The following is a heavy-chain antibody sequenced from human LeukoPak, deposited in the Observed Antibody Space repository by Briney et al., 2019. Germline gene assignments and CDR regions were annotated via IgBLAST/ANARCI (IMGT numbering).Heavy chain of an antibody. V-gene: IGHV1-2*02. Sequence: ASVEVSCKASGYTFTGYYMHWVRQAPGQGLEWMGWINPNNGGTNYAQKFQGRVTMTRDTSISTAYMELSRLRSDDTAVYYCARVKGIMTEYCFDYWGQGTLVTVSS. CDR3: ARVKGIMTEYCFDY. J-gene: IGHJ4*02. CDR1: GYTFTGYY. D-gene: IGHD2-8*01. CDR2: INPNNGGT.